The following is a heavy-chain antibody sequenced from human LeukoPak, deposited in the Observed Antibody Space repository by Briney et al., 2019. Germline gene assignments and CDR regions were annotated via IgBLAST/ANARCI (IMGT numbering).Heavy chain of an antibody. D-gene: IGHD1-1*01. CDR1: GYTFTSYG. Sequence: ASVKVSCKASGYTFTSYGISWVRQAPGQGLEWMGIINPSGGSTSYAQKFQGRVTMTRDMSTSTVYMELSSLRSEDTAVYYCAREGNWNDFDYWGQGTLVTVSS. CDR2: INPSGGST. V-gene: IGHV1-46*01. CDR3: AREGNWNDFDY. J-gene: IGHJ4*02.